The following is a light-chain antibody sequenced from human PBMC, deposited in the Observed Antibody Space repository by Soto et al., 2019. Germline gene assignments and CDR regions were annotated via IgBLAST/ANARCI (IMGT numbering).Light chain of an antibody. J-gene: IGLJ3*02. V-gene: IGLV2-14*01. CDR1: XXDAVTYKY. CDR2: DVG. CDR3: SSYSSTTTVV. Sequence: QSALTQPASVSGSPXXXITISCTXXXXDAVTYKYVSWYQQHPGKAPKLVIYDVGNRPSGVSNRFSGSKSGNTASLTISGLQAEDEAHYYCSSYSSTTTVVFGGGTKLTVL.